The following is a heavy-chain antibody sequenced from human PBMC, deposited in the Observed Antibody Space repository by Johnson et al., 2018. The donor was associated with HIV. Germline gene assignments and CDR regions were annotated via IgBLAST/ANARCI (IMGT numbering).Heavy chain of an antibody. D-gene: IGHD1-26*01. Sequence: VQLVESGGGLVQPGGSLRLSCAASGFTFSNNAMSWVRQAPGKGLEWVAGISGTGDNTYYADSVKGRFTISRDNAKNSLYLQMNSLRAEDTALYYCTSDRRGSSGAFDIWGQGTMVTVSS. CDR1: GFTFSNNA. V-gene: IGHV3-23*04. CDR2: ISGTGDNT. CDR3: TSDRRGSSGAFDI. J-gene: IGHJ3*02.